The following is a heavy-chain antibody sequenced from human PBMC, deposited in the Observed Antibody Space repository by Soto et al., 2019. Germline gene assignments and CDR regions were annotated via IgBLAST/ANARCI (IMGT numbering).Heavy chain of an antibody. J-gene: IGHJ4*02. CDR3: ARDVKVVGYCGGYCYSSHFDY. V-gene: IGHV3-21*01. CDR2: ISSSSSYI. D-gene: IGHD2-21*02. Sequence: GGSLRLSCAASGFTFSSYSMNWVRQAPGKGLEWVSSISSSSSYIYYADSVKGRFTISRDNAKNSLYLQMNSLRAEDTAVYYCARDVKVVGYCGGYCYSSHFDYWGQGTLVTVSS. CDR1: GFTFSSYS.